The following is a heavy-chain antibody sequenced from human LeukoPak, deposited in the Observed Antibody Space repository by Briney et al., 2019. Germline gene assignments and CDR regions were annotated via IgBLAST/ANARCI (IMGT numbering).Heavy chain of an antibody. CDR2: INSDGINT. CDR3: ARDLGQYYDTSDNWFDP. CDR1: GFTFSNYW. V-gene: IGHV3-74*01. D-gene: IGHD3-22*01. J-gene: IGHJ5*02. Sequence: GGSLRLSCAASGFTFSNYWMHWVRHAPGKGLVWVSRINSDGINTSYADSVKGRFTISRDNAKNTLNLQMNSLRAEDTAVYYCARDLGQYYDTSDNWFDPWGQGALVTVSS.